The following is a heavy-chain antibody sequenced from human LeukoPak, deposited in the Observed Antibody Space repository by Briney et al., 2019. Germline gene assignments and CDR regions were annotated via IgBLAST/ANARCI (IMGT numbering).Heavy chain of an antibody. J-gene: IGHJ4*02. CDR2: KYYSGNI. Sequence: PSETLSLTCTVSGGSISSSSNYWGWIRQPPGRGLEWIGSKYYSGNIFYNPSLESRVTISVDTSKNQFSLILTSVIAADTAVYYRARGYDSSGHPFEYWGQGTPVTVSS. V-gene: IGHV4-39*01. D-gene: IGHD3-22*01. CDR1: GGSISSSSNY. CDR3: ARGYDSSGHPFEY.